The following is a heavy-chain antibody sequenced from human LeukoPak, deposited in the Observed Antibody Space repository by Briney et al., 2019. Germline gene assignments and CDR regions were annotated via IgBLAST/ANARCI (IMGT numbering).Heavy chain of an antibody. Sequence: SETLSLTCTGSGDSISRSPYYWDWIRQSPGKGLEWIGSIYHNGDTSYNPSLKNRVTISVDTSKNQFSLRLTSVTATDTAIYYCARQSWVGSSGWRNEDTYYFDYWGQGTLVSVSS. J-gene: IGHJ4*02. CDR1: GDSISRSPYY. V-gene: IGHV4-39*01. CDR2: IYHNGDT. CDR3: ARQSWVGSSGWRNEDTYYFDY. D-gene: IGHD6-19*01.